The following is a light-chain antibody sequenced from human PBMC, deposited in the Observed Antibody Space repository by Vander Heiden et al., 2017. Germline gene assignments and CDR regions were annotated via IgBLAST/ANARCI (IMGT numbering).Light chain of an antibody. V-gene: IGLV2-18*02. Sequence: QSALTHPPSVSGSPGQSVTISCTGTSSEVGSDERVCWYQQTPGTAPKLIIEEVSKRPSGVPDRFSGSKSGNAASLTISGLQAEDEADYYCKSLTSTGTLFVFGTGTKLTIL. CDR2: EVS. CDR1: SSEVGSDER. J-gene: IGLJ1*01. CDR3: KSLTSTGTLFV.